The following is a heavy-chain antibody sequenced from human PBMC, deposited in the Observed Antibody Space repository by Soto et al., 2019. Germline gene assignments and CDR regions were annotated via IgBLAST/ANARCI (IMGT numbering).Heavy chain of an antibody. CDR1: GDSISSGGYY. J-gene: IGHJ4*02. Sequence: SDTLSLTCTVSGDSISSGGYYWSWIRQHPGKGLEWIGFIYYSGTTSYNPSLKSRVSISVDASKNQFSLKLNSVTAADTGVYFCAREGGSYSPFFDYWGQGTLVT. V-gene: IGHV4-31*03. CDR3: AREGGSYSPFFDY. D-gene: IGHD1-26*01. CDR2: IYYSGTT.